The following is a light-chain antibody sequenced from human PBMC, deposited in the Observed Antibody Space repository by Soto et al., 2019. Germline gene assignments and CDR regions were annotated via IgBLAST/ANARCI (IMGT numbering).Light chain of an antibody. CDR1: QSVSSN. V-gene: IGKV3-15*01. Sequence: EIVMTQSPATLSVSPGERATLSCRASQSVSSNLAWYQQKPGQAPRLLIYGASTRAAGIPARFSGSESGTEITLTISSLQSEDFAIYFCQQYNNWPPDMTFGQGTKVEIK. CDR3: QQYNNWPPDMT. J-gene: IGKJ1*01. CDR2: GAS.